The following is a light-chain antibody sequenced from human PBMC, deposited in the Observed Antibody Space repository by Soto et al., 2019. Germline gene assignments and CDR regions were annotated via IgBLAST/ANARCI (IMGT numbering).Light chain of an antibody. CDR3: QQYSNWPRT. CDR1: QSVSSN. V-gene: IGKV3-15*01. Sequence: EIVMTQSPATLSVSPGERATLSCRASQSVSSNLAWYQQKPGQAPRVLIYGASTRATGIPARFSGSGSGTEFTLTISSLQSEDFAVYYCQQYSNWPRTFGQGTKLEIK. CDR2: GAS. J-gene: IGKJ2*01.